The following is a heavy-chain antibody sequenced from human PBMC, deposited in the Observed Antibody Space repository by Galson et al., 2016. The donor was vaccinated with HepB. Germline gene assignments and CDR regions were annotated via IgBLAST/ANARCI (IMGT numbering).Heavy chain of an antibody. CDR2: ISSSSSTI. J-gene: IGHJ3*02. CDR3: ARVRSVGAFDI. V-gene: IGHV3-48*01. CDR1: GFTFSSYS. Sequence: SLRLSCAASGFTFSSYSMNWVRQAPGKGLEWASYISSSSSTIYYADSVKGRFTISRDNAKNSLYLQMNSLRAEDTAVYYCARVRSVGAFDIWGQGTMVTVSS.